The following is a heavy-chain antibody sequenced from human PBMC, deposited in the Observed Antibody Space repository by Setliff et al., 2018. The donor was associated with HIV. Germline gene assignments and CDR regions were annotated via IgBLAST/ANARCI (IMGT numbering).Heavy chain of an antibody. CDR1: GFTFSNYS. CDR3: ARDNGRYFDRGWFDP. Sequence: GESLKISCAASGFTFSNYSMNWVRQTPGKGLEWVSSISASATYIYYADSVKGRFTISRDNAENSLHLQMNSLRAEDTAVYYCARDNGRYFDRGWFDPWGQGALVTVSS. CDR2: ISASATYI. V-gene: IGHV3-21*01. J-gene: IGHJ5*02. D-gene: IGHD3-9*01.